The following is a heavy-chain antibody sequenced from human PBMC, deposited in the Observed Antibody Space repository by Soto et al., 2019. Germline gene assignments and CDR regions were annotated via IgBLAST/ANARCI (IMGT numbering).Heavy chain of an antibody. Sequence: GGSLRLSCAASGCTFSNYPMSWVRQAPGKGLEWVSGISGSGETPYYADSVKGRFTISRDNYKNMLYLQMNSLRAEDTAVYYCAKDRRITMVRGVLRAFESWGQGNLVTVSS. CDR2: ISGSGETP. J-gene: IGHJ4*01. CDR1: GCTFSNYP. V-gene: IGHV3-23*01. CDR3: AKDRRITMVRGVLRAFES. D-gene: IGHD3-10*01.